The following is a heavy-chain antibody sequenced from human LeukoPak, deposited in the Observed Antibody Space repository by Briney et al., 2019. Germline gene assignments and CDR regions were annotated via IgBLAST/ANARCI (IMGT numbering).Heavy chain of an antibody. CDR1: GYTFTSYG. V-gene: IGHV1-18*01. D-gene: IGHD5-18*01. CDR2: ISAYNGNT. Sequence: ASVTVSCKASGYTFTSYGISWVRQAPGQGLEWMGWISAYNGNTNYAQKLQGRVTMTTDTSTSTAYMELRSLRSDDTAVYYCARDYRTYSYGNFDYWGQGTLVTVSS. J-gene: IGHJ4*02. CDR3: ARDYRTYSYGNFDY.